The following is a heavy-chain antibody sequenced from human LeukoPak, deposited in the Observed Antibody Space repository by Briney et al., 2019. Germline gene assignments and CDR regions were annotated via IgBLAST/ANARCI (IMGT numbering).Heavy chain of an antibody. CDR1: GGSISSGSYY. CDR2: ICTSGST. D-gene: IGHD6-13*01. Sequence: TLSLTCTVSGGSISSGSYYWSWIRQPAGKGLEWVGRICTSGSTNYNPSLKSRVTISVDTSKNQFSLKLSSVTAADTAVYYCARSGYSSSWYSRWDYYYYGMDVWGQGTTVTVSS. J-gene: IGHJ6*02. V-gene: IGHV4-61*02. CDR3: ARSGYSSSWYSRWDYYYYGMDV.